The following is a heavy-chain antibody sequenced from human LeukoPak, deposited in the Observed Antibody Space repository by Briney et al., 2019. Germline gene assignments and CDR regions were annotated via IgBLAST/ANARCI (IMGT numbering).Heavy chain of an antibody. CDR3: ARESSLAAAGTTLYYFDS. Sequence: ASVKVSCKTSGYTFTSYGLSWVRQAPGQGLEWMEWISTYNGNTNYAQRLQGRVTMTTDTSTSTAYMELRSLSSDDTAVYYCARESSLAAAGTTLYYFDSWGQGTLVAVSS. D-gene: IGHD6-13*01. CDR1: GYTFTSYG. J-gene: IGHJ4*02. CDR2: ISTYNGNT. V-gene: IGHV1-18*01.